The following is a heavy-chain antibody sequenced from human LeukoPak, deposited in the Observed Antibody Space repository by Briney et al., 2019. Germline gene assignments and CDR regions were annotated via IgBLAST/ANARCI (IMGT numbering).Heavy chain of an antibody. CDR2: INHSGST. CDR3: ARADNWGGGDLDY. V-gene: IGHV4-34*01. CDR1: GGSFSGYY. Sequence: SETLSLTCAVYGGSFSGYYWSWIRQPPGEGLEWIGEINHSGSTNYNPSLKSRVTISVDTSKNQFSLKLSSVTAADTAVYYCARADNWGGGDLDYWGQGTLVTVSS. J-gene: IGHJ4*02. D-gene: IGHD7-27*01.